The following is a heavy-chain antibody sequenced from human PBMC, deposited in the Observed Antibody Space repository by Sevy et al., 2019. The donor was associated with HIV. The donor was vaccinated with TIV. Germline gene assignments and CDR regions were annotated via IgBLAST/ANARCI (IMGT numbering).Heavy chain of an antibody. CDR1: GFTFNRYS. V-gene: IGHV3-21*01. CDR2: ISSSSSYI. D-gene: IGHD4-4*01. Sequence: GGSLRLSCAASGFTFNRYSMHWVRQAPGKGLEWVSSISSSSSYIYYADSVKGRFTISRDNAKNSLYLQMNSLRAEDTAVYYCARGASAVTTSAYYFDYWGQGTLVTVSS. J-gene: IGHJ4*02. CDR3: ARGASAVTTSAYYFDY.